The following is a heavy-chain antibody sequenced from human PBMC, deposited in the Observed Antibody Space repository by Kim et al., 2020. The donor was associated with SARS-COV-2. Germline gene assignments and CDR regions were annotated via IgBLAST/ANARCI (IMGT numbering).Heavy chain of an antibody. D-gene: IGHD6-19*01. J-gene: IGHJ6*02. V-gene: IGHV3-23*01. Sequence: GRFTISRDNSKNTLNVQMNSLRDEDTAVYYCAPRPQWLGQMDYYYYGMDVWGQGTTVTVSS. CDR3: APRPQWLGQMDYYYYGMDV.